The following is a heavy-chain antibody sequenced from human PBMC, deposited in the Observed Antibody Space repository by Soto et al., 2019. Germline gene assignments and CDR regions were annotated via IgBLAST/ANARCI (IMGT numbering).Heavy chain of an antibody. CDR2: IVPVFGRP. V-gene: IGHV1-69*13. CDR1: GGSFSNFG. J-gene: IGHJ4*01. CDR3: ARGGSGYNF. Sequence: AVKVSCKASGGSFSNFGISWVRQAPGQGLEWMGGIVPVFGRPNYAQRFRGRLTITADESTSTGYMELISLRSDDTAVYYCARGGSGYNFWGHGTQVPVSP. D-gene: IGHD5-12*01.